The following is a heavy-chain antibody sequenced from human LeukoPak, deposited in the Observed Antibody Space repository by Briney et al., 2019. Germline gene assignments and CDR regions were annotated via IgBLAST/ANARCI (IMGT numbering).Heavy chain of an antibody. CDR2: IYYSGST. CDR3: ARQNSGARLNV. Sequence: SETLSLTCTVSGDSMSSYYWSWIRQPPGKGLEWVGHIYYSGSTDYNPSLKSRLTISVDTSKNQFSLQLSSVTAADTAVYFCARQNSGARLNVWGQGTTVTVSS. V-gene: IGHV4-59*08. J-gene: IGHJ6*02. D-gene: IGHD6-25*01. CDR1: GDSMSSYY.